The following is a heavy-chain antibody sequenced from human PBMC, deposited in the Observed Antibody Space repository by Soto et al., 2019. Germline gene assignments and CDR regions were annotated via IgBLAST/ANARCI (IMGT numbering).Heavy chain of an antibody. CDR3: ATDLLGAARRPIGSWLKPTTNDY. CDR1: GYTLTELS. Sequence: VKVSCKVSGYTLTELSMHWVRQAPGKGLEWMGGFDPEDGETIYAQKFQGRVTMTEDTSTDTAYMELSSLRSEDTSVYYCATDLLGAARRPIGSWLKPTTNDYWGQGTLVTVSS. CDR2: FDPEDGET. J-gene: IGHJ4*02. V-gene: IGHV1-24*01. D-gene: IGHD6-6*01.